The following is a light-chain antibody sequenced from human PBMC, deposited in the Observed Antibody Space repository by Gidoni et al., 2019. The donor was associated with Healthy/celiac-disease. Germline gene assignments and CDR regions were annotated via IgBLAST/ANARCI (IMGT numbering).Light chain of an antibody. CDR3: SSYTSSSTPVV. V-gene: IGLV2-14*01. Sequence: QSALTQPASVSGSPGQSITISCTGTSSDVGGYNSVSWYQQHPGKAPKLMIYEVSKRPSGGSNRFSGSKSGNTASLPISGLQAEDEADYYCSSYTSSSTPVVFGGGTKLTVL. CDR1: SSDVGGYNS. CDR2: EVS. J-gene: IGLJ2*01.